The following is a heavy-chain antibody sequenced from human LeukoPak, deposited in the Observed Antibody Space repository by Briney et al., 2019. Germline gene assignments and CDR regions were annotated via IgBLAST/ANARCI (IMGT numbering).Heavy chain of an antibody. Sequence: SGTLSLTCIVSGGSVSSGSYYWSCIRQAAGKGLECIGRIYTAGGTSYNSSLQSRVSMSINTSTNQFSLNLISVTAADTAVYCCARTSYLNTEYAFDIWGQGTMVTVSS. CDR2: IYTAGGT. V-gene: IGHV4-61*02. J-gene: IGHJ3*02. D-gene: IGHD2/OR15-2a*01. CDR1: GGSVSSGSYY. CDR3: ARTSYLNTEYAFDI.